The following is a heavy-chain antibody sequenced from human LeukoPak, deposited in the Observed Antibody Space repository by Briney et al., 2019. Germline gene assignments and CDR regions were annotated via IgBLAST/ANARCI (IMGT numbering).Heavy chain of an antibody. CDR1: GYSISSGYY. CDR3: ARDSSGWIGYFDY. Sequence: SETLSLTCVVSGYSISSGYYWGWIRQPPGKGLEWIGSIYHSGSTYYNPSLKSRVTISVDMSKNQFSLKLSSVTAADTAVYYCARDSSGWIGYFDYWGQGNLVTVSS. CDR2: IYHSGST. D-gene: IGHD6-19*01. J-gene: IGHJ4*02. V-gene: IGHV4-38-2*02.